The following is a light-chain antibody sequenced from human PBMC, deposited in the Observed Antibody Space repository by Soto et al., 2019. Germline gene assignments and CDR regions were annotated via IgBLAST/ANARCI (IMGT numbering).Light chain of an antibody. CDR2: AAS. V-gene: IGKV1D-12*01. Sequence: DIQMTQSPSSVSASVGDRVTITCRASQAISTWLAWYQQKPGKAPKLLIYAASNLQTGVQSRFSGSVSGTYFTLTISSLQPEDFATYYCQQANSLPRTFGQGTKVEIK. CDR3: QQANSLPRT. CDR1: QAISTW. J-gene: IGKJ1*01.